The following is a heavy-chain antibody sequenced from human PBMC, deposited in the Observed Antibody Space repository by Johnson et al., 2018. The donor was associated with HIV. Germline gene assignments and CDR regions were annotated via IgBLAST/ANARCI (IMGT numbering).Heavy chain of an antibody. CDR1: GFTFSSYG. CDR3: AKALGCGIVDNMDAFDI. CDR2: ISYDGSNK. V-gene: IGHV3-30*18. Sequence: QVQLVESGGGVVQPGRSLRLSCAASGFTFSSYGMHWVRQAPGKGLEWVAVISYDGSNKYYADSVKGRFPISRDNAMNSLYLQMNSLRAEDTAWYYCAKALGCGIVDNMDAFDIWGQGTMGTVSS. D-gene: IGHD1-26*01. J-gene: IGHJ3*02.